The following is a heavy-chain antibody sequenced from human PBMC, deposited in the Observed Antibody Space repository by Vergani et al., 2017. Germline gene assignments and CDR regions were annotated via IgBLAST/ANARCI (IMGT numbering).Heavy chain of an antibody. CDR1: GYPFTGYY. CDR2: INPNSGGT. CDR3: ARGLSGVVPPSYYMDV. D-gene: IGHD3-3*01. V-gene: IGHV1-2*02. J-gene: IGHJ6*03. Sequence: QVQLVQSGAEVKKPGASVKVSCKASGYPFTGYYMHWVRQAPGQGLEWMGWINPNSGGTNYAQKFQGRVTMTRDTSISTAYMELSRLRSDDTAVYYCARGLSGVVPPSYYMDVWGKGTTVTVSS.